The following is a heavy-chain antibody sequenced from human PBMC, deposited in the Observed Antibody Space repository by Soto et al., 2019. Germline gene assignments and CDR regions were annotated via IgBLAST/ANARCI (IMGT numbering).Heavy chain of an antibody. CDR3: MLGSGWEDFDY. Sequence: SETLSLTCTVSGGSITSSSYYWGWIRQPPGKGLEWIGNIYYSGSTYYNPSLKSRVTISVDTSKNQFSLKLSSVTAADTAVYYCMLGSGWEDFDYWGQGNLVTVSS. J-gene: IGHJ4*02. D-gene: IGHD3-22*01. CDR2: IYYSGST. V-gene: IGHV4-39*01. CDR1: GGSITSSSYY.